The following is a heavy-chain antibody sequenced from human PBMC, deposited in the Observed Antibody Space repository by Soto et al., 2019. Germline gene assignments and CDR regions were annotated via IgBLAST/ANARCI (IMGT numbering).Heavy chain of an antibody. CDR2: INHSGST. V-gene: IGHV4-34*01. Sequence: PETLSLTCAVYGGSFSGYYWSWIRQPPGKGLEWIGEINHSGSTNYNPSLKSRVTISVDTSKNQFSLKLSSVTAADTAVYYCATSYGNAWYTFWGQGTQVTVSS. CDR1: GGSFSGYY. J-gene: IGHJ4*02. CDR3: ATSYGNAWYTF. D-gene: IGHD6-13*01.